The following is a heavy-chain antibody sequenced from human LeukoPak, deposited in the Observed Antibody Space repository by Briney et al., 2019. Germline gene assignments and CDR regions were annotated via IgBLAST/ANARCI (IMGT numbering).Heavy chain of an antibody. V-gene: IGHV4-61*02. CDR3: ARDLTFGGVIVPLDY. D-gene: IGHD3-16*02. CDR2: IYTSGST. J-gene: IGHJ4*02. Sequence: SETLSLTCTVSGGSISSGSYYWSWLRQPAGKGLEWIGRIYTSGSTNYNPSLKSRVTISVDTSKNQFSLKLSSVTAADTAVYYCARDLTFGGVIVPLDYWGQGTLVTVSS. CDR1: GGSISSGSYY.